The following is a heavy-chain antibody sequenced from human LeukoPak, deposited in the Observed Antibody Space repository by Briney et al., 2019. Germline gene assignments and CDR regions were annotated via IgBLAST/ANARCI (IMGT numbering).Heavy chain of an antibody. J-gene: IGHJ4*02. V-gene: IGHV3-15*01. CDR2: IKSKTDGGTT. D-gene: IGHD3-10*01. CDR1: GFTVRNNY. Sequence: GGSLRLSCAASGFTVRNNYMSWVRQAPGKGLEWVGRIKSKTDGGTTDYAAPVKGRFTISRDDSKNTLYLQMNSLKTEDTAVYYCAKVANYYYGSESYYFFEHWGQGIPVTASS. CDR3: AKVANYYYGSESYYFFEH.